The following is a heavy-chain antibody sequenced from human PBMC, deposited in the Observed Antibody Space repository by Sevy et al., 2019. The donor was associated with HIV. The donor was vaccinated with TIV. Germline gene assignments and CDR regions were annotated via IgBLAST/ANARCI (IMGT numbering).Heavy chain of an antibody. CDR1: GFTFSNAW. CDR3: TTDGGGYNYGYSFDY. CDR2: IKSKTDGGTT. D-gene: IGHD5-18*01. V-gene: IGHV3-15*07. J-gene: IGHJ4*02. Sequence: GGSLRLSCAASGFTFSNAWMNWVRQAPGKGLEWVGRIKSKTDGGTTDYAAPVKGRFTISRDDSKNTLYLQINSLKTEDTAVYYWTTDGGGYNYGYSFDYWGQGTLVTVSS.